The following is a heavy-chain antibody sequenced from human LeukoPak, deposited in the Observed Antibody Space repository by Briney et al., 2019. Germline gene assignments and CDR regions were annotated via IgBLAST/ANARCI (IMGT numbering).Heavy chain of an antibody. CDR3: AKGSGINHYHWIDP. Sequence: PGGSLRLSCAASGFTFSSYAMGWVRQAPGKGLEWVSAISGSGTSTYYADSLKGRFTMSRDNSKNTLYLQMDSLRAEDTALYYCAKGSGINHYHWIDPWGQGTLVTVSS. J-gene: IGHJ5*02. CDR2: ISGSGTST. CDR1: GFTFSSYA. V-gene: IGHV3-23*01. D-gene: IGHD1-14*01.